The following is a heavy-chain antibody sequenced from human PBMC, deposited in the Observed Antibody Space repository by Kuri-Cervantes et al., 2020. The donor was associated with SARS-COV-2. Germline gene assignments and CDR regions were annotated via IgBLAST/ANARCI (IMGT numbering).Heavy chain of an antibody. V-gene: IGHV3-23*01. CDR2: ISGSGGST. CDR3: AKDPGYSSSWYNYYYGMDV. D-gene: IGHD6-13*01. CDR1: GFTFSSYA. Sequence: ETLSLTCAASGFTFSSYAMSWVRQAPGKGLEWVSAISGSGGSTYYADSVKGRFTISRDNSKNTLYLQMNSLRAEDTAVYYCAKDPGYSSSWYNYYYGMDVWGQGTTVTV. J-gene: IGHJ6*02.